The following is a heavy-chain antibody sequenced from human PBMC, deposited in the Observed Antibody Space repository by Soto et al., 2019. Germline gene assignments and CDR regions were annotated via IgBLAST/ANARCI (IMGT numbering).Heavy chain of an antibody. Sequence: EVQLVESGGGLVKPGGSLRLSCAASGFTFSSYTLTWVRQAPGKGLEWVSSITSSGSYIFYTNSVKGRFTISRDNAKNSLYLQMNSLRAEDTAVYSCTRLADYYGDTRRYYYYGMDVWGQGTTVTVSS. V-gene: IGHV3-21*01. CDR3: TRLADYYGDTRRYYYYGMDV. CDR1: GFTFSSYT. J-gene: IGHJ6*02. D-gene: IGHD4-17*01. CDR2: ITSSGSYI.